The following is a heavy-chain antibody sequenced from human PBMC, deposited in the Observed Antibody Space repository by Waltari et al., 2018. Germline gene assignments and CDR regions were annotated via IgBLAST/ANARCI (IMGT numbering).Heavy chain of an antibody. J-gene: IGHJ6*02. Sequence: HLQQWGAGLVKPSETLSLTCAVSGGSFSGYTWTWIRQSPGKGLENIGEIHPTGSTKYNPSLQSRVTISLDTSKNQVSLSLRSVTAADTAVYYCARAPNRNHTNYYYYGLDVWGQGTTVTVFS. CDR1: GGSFSGYT. V-gene: IGHV4-34*02. D-gene: IGHD1-1*01. CDR2: IHPTGST. CDR3: ARAPNRNHTNYYYYGLDV.